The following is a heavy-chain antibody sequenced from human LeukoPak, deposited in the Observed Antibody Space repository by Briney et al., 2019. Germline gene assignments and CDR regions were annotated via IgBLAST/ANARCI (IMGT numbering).Heavy chain of an antibody. CDR1: GFTFSSYS. Sequence: SGGSLRLSCAASGFTFSSYSMNWVRQAPGKGLEWVSYISSSSSTIYYADSVKGRFTISRDNAKNSLYLQMNSLRAEDTAVYYCARDSYVDTAMAFAYWGQGTMVTVSS. J-gene: IGHJ4*02. CDR3: ARDSYVDTAMAFAY. V-gene: IGHV3-48*01. D-gene: IGHD5-18*01. CDR2: ISSSSSTI.